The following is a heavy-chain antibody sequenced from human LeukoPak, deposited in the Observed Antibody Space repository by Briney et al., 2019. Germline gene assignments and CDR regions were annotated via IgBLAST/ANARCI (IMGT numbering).Heavy chain of an antibody. CDR1: GFTFSSYA. Sequence: GGSLRLSCAASGFTFSSYAMSWVRQAPGKGLEWVSAISGSGGSTYYADSVKGRFTISRDNSKNTLYLQMNSLRAEDTAVYYCAKDGADCSGGSRSAAFDYWGQGTLVTVSS. J-gene: IGHJ4*02. D-gene: IGHD2-15*01. CDR3: AKDGADCSGGSRSAAFDY. CDR2: ISGSGGST. V-gene: IGHV3-23*01.